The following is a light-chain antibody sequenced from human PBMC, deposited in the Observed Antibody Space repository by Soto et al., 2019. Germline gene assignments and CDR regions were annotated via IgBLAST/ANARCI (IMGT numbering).Light chain of an antibody. CDR2: EGS. V-gene: IGLV2-23*01. J-gene: IGLJ1*01. Sequence: QSALTQPASVSGSPGQSITISCTGTSSDVGSYNLVSWYQQHPGKAPKLMIYEGSKRPSGVSNRFSGSKSGNTASLTISGLQAEDEADYYCCSYAGRDYVFGNGTKGTVL. CDR3: CSYAGRDYV. CDR1: SSDVGSYNL.